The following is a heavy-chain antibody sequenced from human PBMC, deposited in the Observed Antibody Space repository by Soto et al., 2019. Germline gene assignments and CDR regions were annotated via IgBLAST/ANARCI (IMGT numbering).Heavy chain of an antibody. V-gene: IGHV4-59*08. CDR2: MYYSGRT. Sequence: SETLSLTCSVSGGSITSHYWTWVRQPPGKGLEWIGYMYYSGRTNYNPSLKSRVTVSIDPSKNQFSLQMSSITAADTAMYYCARGVLLAPDVWGQGTTVTVSS. J-gene: IGHJ6*02. D-gene: IGHD1-26*01. CDR3: ARGVLLAPDV. CDR1: GGSITSHY.